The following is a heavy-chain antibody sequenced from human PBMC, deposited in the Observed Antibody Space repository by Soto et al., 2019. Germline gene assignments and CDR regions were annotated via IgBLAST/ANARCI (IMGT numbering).Heavy chain of an antibody. Sequence: PSETLSLTCTVSGGSISDHFWSWIRQPPGRGLEYIGYIYFSGSANYNPSLRSRVSMSLDASMNQFSLTLNSVTAADTAIYYCESFGHCRGGNCHLSGFDFWGQGTLVTVSS. D-gene: IGHD2-15*01. CDR3: ESFGHCRGGNCHLSGFDF. CDR1: GGSISDHF. J-gene: IGHJ4*02. V-gene: IGHV4-59*11. CDR2: IYFSGSA.